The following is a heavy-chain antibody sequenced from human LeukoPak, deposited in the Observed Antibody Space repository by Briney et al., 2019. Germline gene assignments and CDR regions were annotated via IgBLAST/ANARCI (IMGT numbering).Heavy chain of an antibody. CDR3: ARVGEYSSSDTNDY. CDR1: GFTFSSYA. D-gene: IGHD6-6*01. Sequence: GGSLRLSCAASGFTFSSYAMHWVRQAPGKGLEWVAVISYDGSNKYYADSVKGRFTISRDNSKNTLYLQMNSLRAEDTAVYYCARVGEYSSSDTNDYWGQGTLVTVSS. V-gene: IGHV3-30-3*01. CDR2: ISYDGSNK. J-gene: IGHJ4*02.